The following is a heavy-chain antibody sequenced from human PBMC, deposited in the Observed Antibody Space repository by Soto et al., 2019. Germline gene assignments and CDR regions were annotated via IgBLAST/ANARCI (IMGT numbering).Heavy chain of an antibody. V-gene: IGHV4-59*08. D-gene: IGHD6-13*01. CDR2: IYYSGST. J-gene: IGHJ4*02. Sequence: QVQLQESGPGLVKPSETLSLTCTVSGGSISSYYWSWIRQPPGKGLEWIGYIYYSGSTNYNPSLKSRVTISVDTSKNQFSLKLISVTAAYTAVYYCARRYGSSFDYWGQGTLVTVSS. CDR3: ARRYGSSFDY. CDR1: GGSISSYY.